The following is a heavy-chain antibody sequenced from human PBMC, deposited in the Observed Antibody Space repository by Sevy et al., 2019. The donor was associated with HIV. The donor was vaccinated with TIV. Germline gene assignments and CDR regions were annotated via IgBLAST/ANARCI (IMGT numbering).Heavy chain of an antibody. CDR2: ISYSGSSK. J-gene: IGHJ5*02. Sequence: GGSLRLSCAASGFTFSSYAMHWARQAPGKGLEWVALISYSGSSKYYADSVKGRLTISRDNSKNTLYLQMNSLRAEDTAVYYCARDRVRGDYYDNTFDPWGQGTLVTVSS. CDR1: GFTFSSYA. CDR3: ARDRVRGDYYDNTFDP. V-gene: IGHV3-30*04. D-gene: IGHD3-22*01.